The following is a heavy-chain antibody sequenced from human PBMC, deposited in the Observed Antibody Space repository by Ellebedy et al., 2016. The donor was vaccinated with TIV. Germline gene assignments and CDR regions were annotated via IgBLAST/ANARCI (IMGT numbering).Heavy chain of an antibody. J-gene: IGHJ5*02. D-gene: IGHD2-21*01. Sequence: GESLKISCAASGFTFSSYAMSWVRQAPGKGLEWVSVLYPDAKTNYTDSVNGRFIVSRDSSKNTLYLQMNSLTAEDTAVYYCARDPGGGGDFGDNWFDPWGQGTLVTVSS. CDR3: ARDPGGGGDFGDNWFDP. V-gene: IGHV3-66*01. CDR1: GFTFSSYA. CDR2: LYPDAKT.